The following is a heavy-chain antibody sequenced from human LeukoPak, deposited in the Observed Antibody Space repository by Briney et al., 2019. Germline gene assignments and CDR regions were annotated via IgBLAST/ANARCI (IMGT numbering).Heavy chain of an antibody. V-gene: IGHV1-2*06. J-gene: IGHJ6*02. Sequence: ASVKVSCKASGYTFTGYYVHWVRQAPGQGLEWMGRINPNSGDTNYAQKFQGRVTMTRDTSISTAYMELSRLRSDDTAVYYCAADVDTAMVPYYYYGMDVWGQGTTVTVSS. CDR1: GYTFTGYY. D-gene: IGHD5-18*01. CDR2: INPNSGDT. CDR3: AADVDTAMVPYYYYGMDV.